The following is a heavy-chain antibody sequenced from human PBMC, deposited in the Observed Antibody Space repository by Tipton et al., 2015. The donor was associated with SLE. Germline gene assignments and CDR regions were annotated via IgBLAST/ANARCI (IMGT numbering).Heavy chain of an antibody. J-gene: IGHJ5*02. Sequence: QLVQSGAEVKKPGSSVKVSCKASGGTFSSYAISWVRQAPGQGLEWMGGIIPIFGTANYAQKFQGRVTITADESTSTAYMELSSLRSEDTAVYYCARGYYYDSSGYYHGNWFDPWGQGTLVTVSS. CDR1: GGTFSSYA. D-gene: IGHD3-22*01. CDR2: IIPIFGTA. CDR3: ARGYYYDSSGYYHGNWFDP. V-gene: IGHV1-69*01.